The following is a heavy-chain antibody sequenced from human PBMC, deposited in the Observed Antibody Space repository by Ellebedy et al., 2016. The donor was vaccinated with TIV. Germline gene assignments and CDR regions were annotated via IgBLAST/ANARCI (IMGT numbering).Heavy chain of an antibody. D-gene: IGHD3-10*01. CDR1: GGSMSSNSYY. V-gene: IGHV4-39*01. CDR3: ARLTMVRGVIPDY. J-gene: IGHJ4*02. CDR2: IYYSGST. Sequence: PSETLSLTCTVSGGSMSSNSYYWGWIRQPPRKGLEWIGSIYYSGSTYYNPSLKSRVTMSVDTSKKQFSLKLSSVTAADTAVYYCARLTMVRGVIPDYWGQGTLVTVSS.